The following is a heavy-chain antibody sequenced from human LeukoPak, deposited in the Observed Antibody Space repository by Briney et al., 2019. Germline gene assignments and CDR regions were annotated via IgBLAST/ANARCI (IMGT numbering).Heavy chain of an antibody. Sequence: GGSLRLSCAASGFTFSSYDMHWVRQATGKGLEWVSAIGTAGDTYYPGSVKGRFTISRENAKNSLYLQMNSLRAGDTAVYYCARAGGTVTTGYYYGMDVWGQGTTVTVSS. J-gene: IGHJ6*02. CDR2: IGTAGDT. CDR1: GFTFSSYD. V-gene: IGHV3-13*01. D-gene: IGHD4-17*01. CDR3: ARAGGTVTTGYYYGMDV.